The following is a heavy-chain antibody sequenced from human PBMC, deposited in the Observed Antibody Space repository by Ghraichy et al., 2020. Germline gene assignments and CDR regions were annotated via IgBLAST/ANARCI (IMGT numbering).Heavy chain of an antibody. Sequence: GGSLRLSCAASGFTFSDHYMDWVRQAPGKGLEWVGRIRNKAKTYTTEYAASVKGRFTISRDDSKNSVFLVMSSLKTEDTAVYYCARELGASGSYRIDYWGQGTLVTVSS. J-gene: IGHJ4*02. D-gene: IGHD1-26*01. CDR3: ARELGASGSYRIDY. CDR2: IRNKAKTYTT. V-gene: IGHV3-72*01. CDR1: GFTFSDHY.